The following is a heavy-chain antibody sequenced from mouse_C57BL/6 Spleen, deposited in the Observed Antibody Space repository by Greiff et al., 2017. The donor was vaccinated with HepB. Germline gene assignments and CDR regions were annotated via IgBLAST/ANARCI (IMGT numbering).Heavy chain of an antibody. CDR1: GYAFSSYW. J-gene: IGHJ3*01. Sequence: VQLQQSGAELVKPGASVKISCKASGYAFSSYWMNWVKQRPGKGLEWIGQIYPGDGDTNYKGKFKGKATLTADKSSSTAYMQLSSLTSEDSAVYFCARGSFCYDYDSPFAYWGQGTLVTVSA. CDR2: IYPGDGDT. V-gene: IGHV1-80*01. D-gene: IGHD2-4*01. CDR3: ARGSFCYDYDSPFAY.